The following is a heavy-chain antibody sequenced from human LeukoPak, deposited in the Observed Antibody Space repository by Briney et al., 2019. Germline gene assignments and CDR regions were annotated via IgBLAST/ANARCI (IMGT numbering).Heavy chain of an antibody. J-gene: IGHJ4*02. CDR1: GGPLSIYP. CDR3: ASLTPTKGY. CDR2: IIPVVDLI. Sequence: SVTVSFKASGGPLSIYPFNWVRQAPGQGREWMGRIIPVVDLINYTQRFQGRVTMTADKSTNTAYMELSSLKSDDTAVYYCASLTPTKGYWGQGTLVTVSS. V-gene: IGHV1-69*02. D-gene: IGHD4-23*01.